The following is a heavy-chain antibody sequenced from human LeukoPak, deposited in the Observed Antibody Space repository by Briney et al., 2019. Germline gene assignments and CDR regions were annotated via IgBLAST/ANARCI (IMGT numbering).Heavy chain of an antibody. Sequence: PSETLSLTCTVSAGSISSGSYYWSWIRQPAGKGLEWIGRIYTSGSTNYNPSLKSRVTISVDTSKNQFSLKLSSVTAADTAVYYCARLPFCSSSWSGGLPYSGQGTLVTVSS. CDR1: AGSISSGSYY. CDR2: IYTSGST. D-gene: IGHD6-13*01. CDR3: ARLPFCSSSWSGGLPY. V-gene: IGHV4-61*02. J-gene: IGHJ4*02.